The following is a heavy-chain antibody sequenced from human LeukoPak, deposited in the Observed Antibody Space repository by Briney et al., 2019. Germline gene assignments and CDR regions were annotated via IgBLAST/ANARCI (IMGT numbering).Heavy chain of an antibody. D-gene: IGHD6-13*01. J-gene: IGHJ4*02. CDR3: ARVGAAGTRLDFDY. Sequence: GASVKVSCKASGYTFTSYAMHWVRQAPGQRLEWMGWINAGNGNTKYSQKFQGRVTITRDTSASTAYMELSSLRSEDTAVYYCARVGAAGTRLDFDYWGQGTLVTVSS. CDR2: INAGNGNT. CDR1: GYTFTSYA. V-gene: IGHV1-3*01.